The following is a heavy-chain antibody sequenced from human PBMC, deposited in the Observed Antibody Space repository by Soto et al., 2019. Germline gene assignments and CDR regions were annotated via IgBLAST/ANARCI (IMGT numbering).Heavy chain of an antibody. CDR3: ARGLEGVAAAGHNWFDP. J-gene: IGHJ5*02. CDR2: IIPIFGTA. D-gene: IGHD6-13*01. CDR1: GGTFSSYA. Sequence: QVQLVQSGAEVKKPGSSVKVSCKASGGTFSSYAISWVRQAPGQGLEWMGGIIPIFGTANYAQKFQGRVTITADESTSTAYMELSSLRSEDTAVYYCARGLEGVAAAGHNWFDPWGQGTLVTVSS. V-gene: IGHV1-69*01.